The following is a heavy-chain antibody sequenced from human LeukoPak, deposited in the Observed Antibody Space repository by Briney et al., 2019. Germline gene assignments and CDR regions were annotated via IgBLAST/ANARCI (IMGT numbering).Heavy chain of an antibody. V-gene: IGHV1-18*01. J-gene: IGHJ6*02. CDR3: ARDPPRIVVVVAATNYYGMDV. D-gene: IGHD2-15*01. CDR1: GYTFTSYG. CDR2: ISAYNGNT. Sequence: ASVKVSCKASGYTFTSYGISRVRQAPGQGLEWMGWISAYNGNTNYAQKLQGRVTMTTDTSTSTAYMELRSLRSDDTAVYYCARDPPRIVVVVAATNYYGMDVWGQGTTVTVSS.